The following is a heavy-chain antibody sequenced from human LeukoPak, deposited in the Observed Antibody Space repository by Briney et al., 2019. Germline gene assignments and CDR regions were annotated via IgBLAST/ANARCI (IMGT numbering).Heavy chain of an antibody. CDR3: ARPTARLGWFDP. CDR1: GYSISSGSY. D-gene: IGHD6-6*01. J-gene: IGHJ5*02. CDR2: TYHSGST. Sequence: SETLSLTCTVSGYSISSGSYWGWIRQPPGKRLEWVGSTYHSGSTYHNPSLKSRVTISVDTSKNQFSLKLRSVTAADTAVYYCARPTARLGWFDPWGQGTLVTVSS. V-gene: IGHV4-38-2*02.